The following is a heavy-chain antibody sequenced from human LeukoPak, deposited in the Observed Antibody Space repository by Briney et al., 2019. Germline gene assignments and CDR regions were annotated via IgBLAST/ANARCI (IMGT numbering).Heavy chain of an antibody. V-gene: IGHV1-8*03. Sequence: GASVKGSCKASVYTFTIYAINWVRQATGQGLEWMGWMNPNSGNTGYAQKFHCRVAITTNTSISTAYMELSSLRSEDTAVYQCARDSSCYQGSGSFQHWGQGTLVTVSS. CDR1: VYTFTIYA. D-gene: IGHD3-22*01. CDR2: MNPNSGNT. CDR3: ARDSSCYQGSGSFQH. J-gene: IGHJ1*01.